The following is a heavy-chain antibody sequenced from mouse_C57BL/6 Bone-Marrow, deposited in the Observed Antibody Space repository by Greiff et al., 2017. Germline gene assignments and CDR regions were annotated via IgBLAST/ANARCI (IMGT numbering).Heavy chain of an antibody. Sequence: VQLQQPGAELVKPGASVKLSCKASGYTFTSYWMHWVKQRPGQGLEWIGMIHPNSGSTNYNEKFKSKATLTVDKSSSTAYMQLSSLASEDSAVCYCANYYGSGGFAYWGQGTLVTVSA. CDR1: GYTFTSYW. CDR2: IHPNSGST. V-gene: IGHV1-64*01. CDR3: ANYYGSGGFAY. J-gene: IGHJ3*01. D-gene: IGHD1-1*01.